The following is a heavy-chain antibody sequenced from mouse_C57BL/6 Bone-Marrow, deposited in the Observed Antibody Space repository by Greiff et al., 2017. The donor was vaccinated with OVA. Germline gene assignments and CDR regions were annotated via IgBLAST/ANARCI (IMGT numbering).Heavy chain of an antibody. CDR2: IDPANGNT. D-gene: IGHD1-1*01. Sequence: EVQLQQSVAELVRPGASVKLPCTASGFNIKNTYMHWVKQRPEQGLEWIGRIDPANGNTKYAPKFQGKATITADTSSNTAYLQLSSLTSEDTAIYYCASYYYGSSYPFDYWGQGTTLTVSS. CDR1: GFNIKNTY. J-gene: IGHJ2*01. V-gene: IGHV14-3*01. CDR3: ASYYYGSSYPFDY.